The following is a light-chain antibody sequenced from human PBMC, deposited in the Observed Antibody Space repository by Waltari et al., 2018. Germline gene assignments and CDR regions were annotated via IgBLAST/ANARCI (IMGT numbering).Light chain of an antibody. V-gene: IGLV2-11*01. Sequence: QSALTQPRPVSGSPGQSVTISCTGISSDVFVSWYQEHPGKAPKVVVYDVSKRPSGVRERFSGSKSGSTASLTSSGLQDEDEADYYCCSYVSGYIYDFGTGTKVTVL. CDR1: SSDVF. J-gene: IGLJ1*01. CDR2: DVS. CDR3: CSYVSGYIYD.